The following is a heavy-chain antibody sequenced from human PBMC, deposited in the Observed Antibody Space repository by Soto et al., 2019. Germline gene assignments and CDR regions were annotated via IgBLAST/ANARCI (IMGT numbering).Heavy chain of an antibody. CDR2: IIPIFGTA. Sequence: SVKVSCKASGGTFSSCAISWVRQAPGQGLEWMGGIIPIFGTANYAQKFQGRVTITADESTSTAYMELSSLRSEDTAVYYCAITFNKQYYYDSSGYYYPPDYWGQGTLVTVSS. CDR1: GGTFSSCA. J-gene: IGHJ4*02. CDR3: AITFNKQYYYDSSGYYYPPDY. D-gene: IGHD3-22*01. V-gene: IGHV1-69*13.